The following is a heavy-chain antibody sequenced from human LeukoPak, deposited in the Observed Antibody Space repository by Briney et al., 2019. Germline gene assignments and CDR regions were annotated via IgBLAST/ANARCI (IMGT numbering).Heavy chain of an antibody. J-gene: IGHJ5*02. CDR1: GGSISSGGYY. CDR2: IYYSGTS. D-gene: IGHD2-15*01. Sequence: SQTLSLTCTVSGGSISSGGYYWSWIRQHPGKGLEWIGYIYYSGTSYYNPSLKSRVSISVDTSKNQFSLQLSSVTAADTAVYYCAARTVRGYCSGGSCHNWFDPWGQGTLVTVAS. V-gene: IGHV4-31*03. CDR3: AARTVRGYCSGGSCHNWFDP.